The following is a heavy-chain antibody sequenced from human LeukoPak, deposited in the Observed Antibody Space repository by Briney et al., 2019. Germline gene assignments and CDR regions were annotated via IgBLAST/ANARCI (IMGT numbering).Heavy chain of an antibody. CDR3: ARDSSGSTSSYSYYYYYGMDV. V-gene: IGHV1-18*01. Sequence: ASVKVSCKASGYTFTSYGISWVRQAPGQGLEWMGWISAYNGNTNYAQKLQGRVTMTTDTSTSTAYMELRSLRSDDTAVYYCARDSSGSTSSYSYYYYYGMDVWGQGTTVTVSS. D-gene: IGHD2-2*02. CDR1: GYTFTSYG. CDR2: ISAYNGNT. J-gene: IGHJ6*02.